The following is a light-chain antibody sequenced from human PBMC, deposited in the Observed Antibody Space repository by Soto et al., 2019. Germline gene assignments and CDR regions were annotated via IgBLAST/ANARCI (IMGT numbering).Light chain of an antibody. J-gene: IGKJ2*01. Sequence: IQMTQSPSSLSASVGDSVTVTCRASQSINIYLNWYQQKPGKAPTLLIYGASSLRSGVPSRFTGGASRTDFTLTISSLQPEDFATYYCQQSYRSPYTFGQGTKLEIK. CDR1: QSINIY. CDR3: QQSYRSPYT. CDR2: GAS. V-gene: IGKV1-39*01.